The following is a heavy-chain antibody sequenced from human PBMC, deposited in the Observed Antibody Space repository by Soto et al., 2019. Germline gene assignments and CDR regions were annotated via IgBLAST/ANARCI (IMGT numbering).Heavy chain of an antibody. CDR2: IYYSGST. CDR1: GGSISSSSYY. Sequence: QLQLQESGPGLVKPSETLSLTCTVSGGSISSSSYYWGWIRQPPGKGLEWIGSIYYSGSTYYNPSLKSRVTISVDTSKNQFSLKLSSVTAADTAVYYCASQYCSGGSCYDYWGQGTLVTVSS. J-gene: IGHJ4*02. CDR3: ASQYCSGGSCYDY. D-gene: IGHD2-15*01. V-gene: IGHV4-39*01.